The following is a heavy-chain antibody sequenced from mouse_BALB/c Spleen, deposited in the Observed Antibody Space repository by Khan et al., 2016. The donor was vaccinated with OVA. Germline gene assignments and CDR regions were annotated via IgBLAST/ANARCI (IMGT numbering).Heavy chain of an antibody. V-gene: IGHV1S41*01. CDR1: GYTFTSYW. D-gene: IGHD1-1*01. J-gene: IGHJ4*01. Sequence: DLVKPGASVKLSCKASGYTFTSYWINWIKQRPGQGLEWIGCIAPGSGSDYYNDMFKGTATLTIDTSSSTAYIQVSSLSSEDSAVXLCASSLYSGIVLEVIDYGGQVTLFTVSS. CDR3: ASSLYSGIVLEVIDY. CDR2: IAPGSGSD.